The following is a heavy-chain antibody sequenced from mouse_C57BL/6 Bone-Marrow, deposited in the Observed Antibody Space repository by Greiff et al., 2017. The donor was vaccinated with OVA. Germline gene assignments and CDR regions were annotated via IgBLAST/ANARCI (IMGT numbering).Heavy chain of an antibody. J-gene: IGHJ2*01. V-gene: IGHV1-82*01. D-gene: IGHD1-1*01. CDR2: IYPGDGDT. CDR3: ARWKMSYYYGSSFYYFDY. CDR1: GYAFSSSW. Sequence: QVQLQQSGPELVKPGASVKISCKASGYAFSSSWMNWVKQRPGKGLEWIGRIYPGDGDTNYNGKFKGKATLTADKSSSTAYMQLSSLTSEDSAVYFCARWKMSYYYGSSFYYFDYWGQGTTLTVSS.